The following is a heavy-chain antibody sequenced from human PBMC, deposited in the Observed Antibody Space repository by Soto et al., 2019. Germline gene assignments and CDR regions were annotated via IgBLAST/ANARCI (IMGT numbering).Heavy chain of an antibody. D-gene: IGHD3-3*02. CDR2: ISSSSSTI. Sequence: GGSLRLSCAASGFTFSSYSMNWVRQAPGKGLEWVSYISSSSSTIYYADSVKGRFTISRDNAKNSLYLQMNSLRAEDTAVYYCGIGLLSINSYYYMDVWGKGTTVTVSS. J-gene: IGHJ6*03. CDR1: GFTFSSYS. CDR3: GIGLLSINSYYYMDV. V-gene: IGHV3-48*01.